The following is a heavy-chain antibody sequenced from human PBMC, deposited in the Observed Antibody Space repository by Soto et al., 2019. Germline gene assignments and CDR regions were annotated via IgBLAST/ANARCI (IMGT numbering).Heavy chain of an antibody. Sequence: TLSLTCTVSGGSISSSYWSWIRQPPGKGLEWIGYIYDSGSTYYNSSLKSRVTMSVDTSKNQFSLKLSSVTAADTAVYYCARQLMYWGQGTPVTVSS. V-gene: IGHV4-59*08. CDR2: IYDSGST. D-gene: IGHD6-13*01. J-gene: IGHJ4*02. CDR1: GGSISSSY. CDR3: ARQLMY.